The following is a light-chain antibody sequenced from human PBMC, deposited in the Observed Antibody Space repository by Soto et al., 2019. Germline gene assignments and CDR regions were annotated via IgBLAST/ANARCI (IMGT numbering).Light chain of an antibody. CDR3: QQRSSNWPPVT. Sequence: PGERATLSCRASQSVSSYLAWYQQKPGQAPGLLIYDASNRATGIPARFSGSGSGTDFTLTISSLEPEDFAVYYCQQRSSNWPPVTFGQGTRLEIK. CDR2: DAS. V-gene: IGKV3-11*01. J-gene: IGKJ5*01. CDR1: QSVSSY.